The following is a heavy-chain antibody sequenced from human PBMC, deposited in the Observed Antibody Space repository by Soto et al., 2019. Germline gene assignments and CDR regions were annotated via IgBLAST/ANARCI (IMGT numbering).Heavy chain of an antibody. CDR3: ARVVVGRVVAATSLFDY. CDR2: IYYSGST. Sequence: QVQLQESGPGLVKTSQTQSLTCNVTGGTISSGGYYWSWIRQHPGEGLEWIGYIYYSGSTYYNPSLKSRVTISVDTSKNQFSLKLRSVTAADTAMYYCARVVVGRVVAATSLFDYWGQGTLVTVSS. V-gene: IGHV4-31*03. D-gene: IGHD2-15*01. J-gene: IGHJ4*02. CDR1: GGTISSGGYY.